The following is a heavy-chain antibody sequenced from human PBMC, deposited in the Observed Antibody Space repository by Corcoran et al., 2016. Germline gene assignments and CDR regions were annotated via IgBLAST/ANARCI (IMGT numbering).Heavy chain of an antibody. D-gene: IGHD1-7*01. CDR2: INAGNGNT. Sequence: QVQLVQSGAEVKKPGASVKVSCKASGYTFTSYAMHWVRQAPGQRLEWMGWINAGNGNTKYSQKFQGRVTITRDTSASTAYMERSSLRSEDTAVYYCAGASLRWELELFGYWGQGTLVTVSS. CDR1: GYTFTSYA. CDR3: AGASLRWELELFGY. J-gene: IGHJ4*02. V-gene: IGHV1-3*01.